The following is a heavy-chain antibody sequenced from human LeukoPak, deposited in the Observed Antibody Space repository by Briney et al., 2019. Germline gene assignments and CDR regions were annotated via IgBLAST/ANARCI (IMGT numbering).Heavy chain of an antibody. CDR2: ISGSGANT. Sequence: PGGSLRLSCAASGFIFSSYAMSWVRQVPGKGLQWVSSISGSGANTYNADSAKGRFTISRDNSKTTLYVQMNSLRAEDTAVYYCAREGTGTIDYWGQGTLVTVSS. CDR3: AREGTGTIDY. J-gene: IGHJ4*02. CDR1: GFIFSSYA. D-gene: IGHD1-1*01. V-gene: IGHV3-23*01.